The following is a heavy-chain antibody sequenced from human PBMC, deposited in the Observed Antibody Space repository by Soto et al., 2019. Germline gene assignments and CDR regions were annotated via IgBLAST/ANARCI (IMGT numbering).Heavy chain of an antibody. CDR1: GGSISNGYYC. Sequence: SETLSLTCTVSGGSISNGYYCWSWVRQNPGKGLEWIGEIYHSGSTNYNPSLKSRVTISVDKSKNQFSLKLSSVTAADTAVYYCARDRSYDSSGYYSNWFEPWGQGTLVTVSS. J-gene: IGHJ5*02. V-gene: IGHV4-4*02. D-gene: IGHD3-22*01. CDR2: IYHSGST. CDR3: ARDRSYDSSGYYSNWFEP.